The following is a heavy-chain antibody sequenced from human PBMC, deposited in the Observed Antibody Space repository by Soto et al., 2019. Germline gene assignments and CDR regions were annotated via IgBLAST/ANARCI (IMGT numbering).Heavy chain of an antibody. D-gene: IGHD2-8*01. V-gene: IGHV1-18*04. CDR1: GYYLTSYG. Sequence: SVKVSCKASGYYLTSYGITWVRQAPGQGLEWIGWISANSRNTKYTQKLQDRVTMTIDTSTSTAYMELRSLRSDDTAVYYCARGDSTDCSNGVCSFFYNPDMDVWGQGTTVTVSS. CDR3: ARGDSTDCSNGVCSFFYNPDMDV. CDR2: ISANSRNT. J-gene: IGHJ6*02.